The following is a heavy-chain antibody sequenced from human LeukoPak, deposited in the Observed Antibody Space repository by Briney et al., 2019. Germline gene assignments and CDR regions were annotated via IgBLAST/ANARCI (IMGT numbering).Heavy chain of an antibody. CDR1: GFTFSSYA. V-gene: IGHV3-23*01. CDR3: AREGDFWSGYPIDHYYYMDV. CDR2: INSRGDLE. D-gene: IGHD3-3*01. J-gene: IGHJ6*03. Sequence: GGSLGLSCSASGFTFSSYAMTWVRQAPGKGLEWVSTINSRGDLEFYTESVKGRFTISRDHSKNTVHLQMDSLRAEDTAIYYCAREGDFWSGYPIDHYYYMDVWGKGTTVTVTS.